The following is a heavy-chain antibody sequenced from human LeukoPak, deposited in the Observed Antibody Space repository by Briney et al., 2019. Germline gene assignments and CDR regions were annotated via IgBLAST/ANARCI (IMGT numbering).Heavy chain of an antibody. D-gene: IGHD2-15*01. CDR2: INPSGGST. Sequence: ASVKVSCKASGYTFTSYYMHWVRQAPGQGLEWMGIINPSGGSTSYAQKFQGRVTMTRDMSTSTVYMELSSLRSEDTAVYYCARGVVVVVADENYYYMDVWGKGTTVTVSS. V-gene: IGHV1-46*01. CDR3: ARGVVVVVADENYYYMDV. CDR1: GYTFTSYY. J-gene: IGHJ6*03.